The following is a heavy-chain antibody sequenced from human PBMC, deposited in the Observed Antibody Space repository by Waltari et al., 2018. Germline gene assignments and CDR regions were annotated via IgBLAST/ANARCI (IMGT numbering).Heavy chain of an antibody. D-gene: IGHD6-13*01. Sequence: EVQLVQSGAEVKKPGESLKISCKGSGYRFTSYWIGWVRQMHGKGLEWMGIIYPGDSDTRYSPSFQGQVTISADKSISTAYLQWSSLKASDTAMYYCARHWRGYSSSWFPFDYWGQGTLVTVSS. CDR3: ARHWRGYSSSWFPFDY. V-gene: IGHV5-51*01. J-gene: IGHJ4*02. CDR1: GYRFTSYW. CDR2: IYPGDSDT.